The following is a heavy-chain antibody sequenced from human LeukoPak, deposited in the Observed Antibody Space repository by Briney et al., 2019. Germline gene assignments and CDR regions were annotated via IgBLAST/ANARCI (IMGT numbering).Heavy chain of an antibody. CDR1: GFTFTDYG. CDR3: VKDQPVCNK. V-gene: IGHV3-30*02. CDR2: IRSVGSNE. D-gene: IGHD1/OR15-1a*01. Sequence: GGSLRLSCAASGFTFTDYGLHWARQAPGKGLEWVAFIRSVGSNEFYADSVKGRFFISRDNSKNALYLQMNSLRTEDTAVYYCVKDQPVCNKWGQGALVTVSS. J-gene: IGHJ4*02.